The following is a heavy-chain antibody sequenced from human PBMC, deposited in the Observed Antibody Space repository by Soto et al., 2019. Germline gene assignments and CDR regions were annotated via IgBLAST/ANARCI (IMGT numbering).Heavy chain of an antibody. D-gene: IGHD2-15*01. CDR1: GFTFSSYS. J-gene: IGHJ4*02. CDR3: AGYCSGGSCYSDY. Sequence: PGGSLRLSCAASGFTFSSYSMSWVRQAPGKGLEWVSSISSSSSYIYYADSVKGRFTISRDNAKNSLYLQMNSLRAEDTAVYYCAGYCSGGSCYSDYWGQGTLVTVSS. V-gene: IGHV3-21*01. CDR2: ISSSSSYI.